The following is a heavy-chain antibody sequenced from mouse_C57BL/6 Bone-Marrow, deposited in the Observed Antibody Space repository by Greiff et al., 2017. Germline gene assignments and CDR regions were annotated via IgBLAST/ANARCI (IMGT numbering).Heavy chain of an antibody. D-gene: IGHD1-1*01. V-gene: IGHV5-6*02. CDR2: ISSGGSYT. CDR1: GFTFSSYG. Sequence: DVKLVESGGDLVKPGGSLKLSCAASGFTFSSYGMSWVRQTPAKRLEWVATISSGGSYTNYPDNVKGRFTISRDNATNTRYLQMSMLKSKDTAMYYFASPHSYGSSFAYWGQGTLVTVSA. J-gene: IGHJ3*01. CDR3: ASPHSYGSSFAY.